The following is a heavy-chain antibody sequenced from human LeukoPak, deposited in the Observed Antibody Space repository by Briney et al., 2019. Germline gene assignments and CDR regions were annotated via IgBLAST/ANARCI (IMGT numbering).Heavy chain of an antibody. CDR3: ARVFALRSGSYYGY. CDR1: GYTFTSYA. D-gene: IGHD3-10*01. J-gene: IGHJ4*02. V-gene: IGHV1-3*01. CDR2: INAGNGNT. Sequence: ASVTVSCKASGYTFTSYAMHWVRPAPGQRLAWMGWINAGNGNTKYSQKFQGRVTITRDTSASTAYMELSSLRSEDTALYYCARVFALRSGSYYGYWGQGTLGTVSP.